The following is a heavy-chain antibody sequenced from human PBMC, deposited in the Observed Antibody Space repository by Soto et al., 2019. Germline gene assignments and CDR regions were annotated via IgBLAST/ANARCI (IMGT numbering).Heavy chain of an antibody. J-gene: IGHJ4*02. CDR1: GFTFSSYG. V-gene: IGHV3-33*01. CDR3: ARDFGERYFDWWIGYFDY. D-gene: IGHD3-9*01. CDR2: IWYDGSNK. Sequence: QVQLVESGGGVVQPGRSLRLSCAASGFTFSSYGMHWVRQAPGKGLEWVAVIWYDGSNKYYADSVKGRFAISRDNSKNTLYLQMNSLRAEDTAVYYCARDFGERYFDWWIGYFDYWGQGTLVTVSS.